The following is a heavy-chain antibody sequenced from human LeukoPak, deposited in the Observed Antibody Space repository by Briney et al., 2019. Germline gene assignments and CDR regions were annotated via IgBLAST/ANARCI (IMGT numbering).Heavy chain of an antibody. Sequence: PGGSLRLSCAAYGFTFSGFALSWVRLAPGKGLEWVSAISGSGGSTYYADSVKGRFTISRDNSKDTLYLQMNSLRAEDTAVYYCAKTYSSSWFHAFDIWGQGTMVTVSS. CDR1: GFTFSGFA. J-gene: IGHJ3*02. CDR2: ISGSGGST. V-gene: IGHV3-23*01. D-gene: IGHD6-13*01. CDR3: AKTYSSSWFHAFDI.